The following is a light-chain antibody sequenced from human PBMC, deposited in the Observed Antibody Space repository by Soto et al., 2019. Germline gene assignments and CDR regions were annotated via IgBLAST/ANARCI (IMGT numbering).Light chain of an antibody. V-gene: IGLV1-40*01. CDR3: QSYDSSLSAPYV. Sequence: QSVLAQPPSVSGAPGQRVTISCTGSSSNIGAGYDVHWYQQLPGTAPKLLIYGNSNRPSGVPDRFSGSKSGTSPSLAITGLQAEDEADYYCQSYDSSLSAPYVFGTGTKVTVL. CDR1: SSNIGAGYD. J-gene: IGLJ1*01. CDR2: GNS.